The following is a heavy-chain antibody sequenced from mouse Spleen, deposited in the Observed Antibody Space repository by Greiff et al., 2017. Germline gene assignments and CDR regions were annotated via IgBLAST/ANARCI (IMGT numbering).Heavy chain of an antibody. V-gene: IGHV2-2*01. Sequence: QVQLQQSGPGLVQPSQSLSITCTVSGFSLTSYGVHWVRQSPGKGLEWLGVIWSGGSTDYNAAFISRLSISKDNSKSQVFFKMNSLQADDTAIYYCASPGYYAMDYWGQGTSVTVSS. J-gene: IGHJ4*01. CDR1: GFSLTSYG. CDR2: IWSGGST. CDR3: ASPGYYAMDY.